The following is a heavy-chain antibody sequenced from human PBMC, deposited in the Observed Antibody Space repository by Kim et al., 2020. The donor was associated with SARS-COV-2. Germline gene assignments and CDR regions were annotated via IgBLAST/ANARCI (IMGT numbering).Heavy chain of an antibody. J-gene: IGHJ4*02. Sequence: VKGRFTLSSDNSKNTMYMEMNSLRAEDTAMYYCAKNRGMHYDTSGYYFDYWGQGTLVTVSS. V-gene: IGHV3-30*02. CDR3: AKNRGMHYDTSGYYFDY. D-gene: IGHD3-22*01.